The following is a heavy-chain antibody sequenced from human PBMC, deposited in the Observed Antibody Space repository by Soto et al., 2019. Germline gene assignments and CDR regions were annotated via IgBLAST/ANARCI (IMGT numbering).Heavy chain of an antibody. CDR1: GFTFSSYG. Sequence: QVQLVESGGGVDQPGRSQRLSCAASGFTFSSYGMHWVRQAPGKGLEWVAVIWYDGSNKYYADSVKGRFTISRDNSKNTLYLQMNSLRVEDTAVYYCARDGSGDRHAFDIWGQWTMVTVSS. J-gene: IGHJ3*02. CDR2: IWYDGSNK. D-gene: IGHD3-10*01. V-gene: IGHV3-33*01. CDR3: ARDGSGDRHAFDI.